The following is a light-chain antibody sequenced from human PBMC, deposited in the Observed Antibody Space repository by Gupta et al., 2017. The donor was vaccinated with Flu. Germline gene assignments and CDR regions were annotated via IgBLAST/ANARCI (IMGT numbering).Light chain of an antibody. J-gene: IGLJ2*01. Sequence: QSVLTQPPSASGTPGQRVTLSCSRRSSNIGSNTVNWYQQLPGTAPKLLIYSNNQRPSGVPDRFSGSKSGTSASLAISGLQSEDEADYYCAAWDDSLNGHVVFGGGTKLTVL. CDR3: AAWDDSLNGHVV. V-gene: IGLV1-44*01. CDR2: SNN. CDR1: SSNIGSNT.